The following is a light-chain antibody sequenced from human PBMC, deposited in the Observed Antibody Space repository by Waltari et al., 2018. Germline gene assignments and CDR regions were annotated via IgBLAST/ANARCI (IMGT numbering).Light chain of an antibody. CDR2: HAS. Sequence: EIVLTQSPSTLSLSPGERATLSCRASQSVSRFLAWYQQKPGQAPRLLIYHASIRATGIPDRFSGSGSGTDFSLTISRLEPEDFAVYYCQKYVNLPATFGQGTKVEI. V-gene: IGKV3-20*01. CDR1: QSVSRF. CDR3: QKYVNLPAT. J-gene: IGKJ1*01.